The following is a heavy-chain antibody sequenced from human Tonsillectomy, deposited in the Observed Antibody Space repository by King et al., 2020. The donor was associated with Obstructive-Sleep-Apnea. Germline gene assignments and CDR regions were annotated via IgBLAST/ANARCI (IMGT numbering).Heavy chain of an antibody. J-gene: IGHJ4*02. V-gene: IGHV3-23*04. CDR2: ISGSGGST. D-gene: IGHD3-10*01. Sequence: QLVQSGGGLVQPGGSLRLSCAASGFTFSSYAMSWVRQAPGKGLEWVSAISGSGGSTYYADSVKGRFTISRDNSKNTLYLQMNSLRAEDTAVYYCAKAAVIMNMVRGVPCYFDYWGQGTLVTVSS. CDR1: GFTFSSYA. CDR3: AKAAVIMNMVRGVPCYFDY.